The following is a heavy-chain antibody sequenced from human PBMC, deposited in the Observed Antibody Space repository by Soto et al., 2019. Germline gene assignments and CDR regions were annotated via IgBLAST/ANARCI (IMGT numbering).Heavy chain of an antibody. V-gene: IGHV4-34*01. D-gene: IGHD4-17*01. CDR3: ARGLRRNWFDP. J-gene: IGHJ5*02. Sequence: SETLSLTCAVYGGSFSGYYWSWIRQPPGKGLEWIGEINHSGSTNYNPSLKSRVTISVDTSKNQFSLKLSPVTAADTAVYYCARGLRRNWFDPWGQGTLVTVSS. CDR2: INHSGST. CDR1: GGSFSGYY.